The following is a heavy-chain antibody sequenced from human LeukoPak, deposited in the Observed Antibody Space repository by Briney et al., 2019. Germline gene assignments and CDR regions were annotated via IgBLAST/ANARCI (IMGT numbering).Heavy chain of an antibody. CDR2: INPTSGGS. V-gene: IGHV1-2*02. J-gene: IGHJ4*02. CDR3: ARGDYESELPSHFDY. D-gene: IGHD1-26*01. CDR1: GYTFSGYY. Sequence: ASVKVSCKASGYTFSGYYIHWVRQAPGQGLEWMGWINPTSGGSNAQKFQDRVTMTRDTSITTAYMELNRLTSADTAVFYCARGDYESELPSHFDYWGQGALVTVSS.